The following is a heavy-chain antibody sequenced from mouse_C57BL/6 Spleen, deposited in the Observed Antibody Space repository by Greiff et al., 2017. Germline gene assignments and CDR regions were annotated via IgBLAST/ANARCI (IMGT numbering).Heavy chain of an antibody. CDR2: LYPGRGNT. CDR3: ARDSDYGSRYFDV. V-gene: IGHV1-66*01. CDR1: GYSFTSYY. J-gene: IGHJ1*03. Sequence: QVQLKQSGPELVQPGASVKISCKASGYSFTSYYIHWVKQRPGQGLEWIGWLYPGRGNTKSNEKFKGKATLTADTSSSTAYMQLSSLTSEDSAVYYCARDSDYGSRYFDVWGTGTTVTVSS. D-gene: IGHD1-1*01.